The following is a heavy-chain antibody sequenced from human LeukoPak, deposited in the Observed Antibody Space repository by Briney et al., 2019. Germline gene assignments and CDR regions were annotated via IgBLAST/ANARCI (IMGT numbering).Heavy chain of an antibody. J-gene: IGHJ3*02. CDR2: IVVGSGNT. D-gene: IGHD2-2*01. V-gene: IGHV1-58*01. CDR3: AAEDGQLRAFDI. CDR1: GFTFTSSA. Sequence: SVKVCCKASGFTFTSSAVQWVRQAREQRLEWIGWIVVGSGNTNYAQKFQEGVTITRDMSTSTAYMELSSLRSEDTAVYYCAAEDGQLRAFDIWGQGTMVTVSS.